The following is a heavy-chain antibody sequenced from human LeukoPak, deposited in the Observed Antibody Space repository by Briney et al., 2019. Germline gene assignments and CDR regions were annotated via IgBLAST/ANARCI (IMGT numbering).Heavy chain of an antibody. CDR3: ARDGYMRYYDSSGYYNWFDP. CDR1: GFTFSSYV. Sequence: GGSLRLSCAASGFTFSSYVMNWVRQAPGKGLEWVSSISSSSSYIYYADSVKGRFTISRDNAKNSLYLQMNSLRAEDTAVYYCARDGYMRYYDSSGYYNWFDPWGQGTLVTVSS. D-gene: IGHD3-22*01. V-gene: IGHV3-21*01. CDR2: ISSSSSYI. J-gene: IGHJ5*02.